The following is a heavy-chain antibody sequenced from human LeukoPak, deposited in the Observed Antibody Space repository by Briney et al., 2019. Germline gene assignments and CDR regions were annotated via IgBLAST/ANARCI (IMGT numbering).Heavy chain of an antibody. J-gene: IGHJ6*02. CDR1: GFTFTTYS. CDR2: ISNDGDKK. Sequence: GRSLRLSCAASGFTFTTYSMHWVRQAPGKGLEWVAAISNDGDKKYYADPVKGQFTISRDNSKNTLYLQMNDLRAEDTAVYYCIRELYNYGMDVWGQGTTVTVSS. CDR3: IRELYNYGMDV. V-gene: IGHV3-30-3*01.